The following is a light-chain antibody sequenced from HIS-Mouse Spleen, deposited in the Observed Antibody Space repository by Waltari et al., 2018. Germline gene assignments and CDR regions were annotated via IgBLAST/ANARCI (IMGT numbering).Light chain of an antibody. CDR1: RSDVGGYNY. CDR3: SSYTSSSTYV. Sequence: QSALTQPASVSGSPRQSITISCTGTRSDVGGYNYVSRYQQHPGKAPKLMIYEVSNRPSGVSNRFSGSKSGNTASLTISGLQAEDEADYYCSSYTSSSTYVFGTGTKVTVL. CDR2: EVS. V-gene: IGLV2-14*01. J-gene: IGLJ1*01.